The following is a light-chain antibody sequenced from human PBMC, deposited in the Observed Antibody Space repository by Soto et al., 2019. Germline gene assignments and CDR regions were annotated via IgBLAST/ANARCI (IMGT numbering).Light chain of an antibody. CDR2: GAS. J-gene: IGKJ1*01. V-gene: IGKV3-20*01. CDR3: QQYGSSGT. Sequence: EIVLTQSPGTLSLSPGERATLSCRASQSVSNNYLAWYQQKPGQAPRLLSYGASNSATGIPDRFSGSGSGTDFTLTISRLEPEDFAVYYCQQYGSSGTFGQGTKVDIK. CDR1: QSVSNNY.